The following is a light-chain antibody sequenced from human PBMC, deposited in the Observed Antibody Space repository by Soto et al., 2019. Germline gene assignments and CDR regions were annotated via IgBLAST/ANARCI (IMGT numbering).Light chain of an antibody. CDR2: DAS. CDR3: QQSHGFPYT. J-gene: IGKJ2*01. CDR1: QSVRTS. V-gene: IGKV1-39*01. Sequence: DILMTQSPSSLSASVGDRVTITCRASQSVRTSLNWYQQKPGKAPKLLIYDASNLQSGVPSRFSGSESGADFTLTISSLQPEDCATYYCQQSHGFPYTFGQGTTLDIK.